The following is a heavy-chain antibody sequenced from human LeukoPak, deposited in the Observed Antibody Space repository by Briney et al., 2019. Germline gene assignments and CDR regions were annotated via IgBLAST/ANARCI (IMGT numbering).Heavy chain of an antibody. J-gene: IGHJ4*02. Sequence: GGSLRLSCAASGFTFSSYSMNWVRQAPGKGLEWVSYISSSSSTIYYADSVKGRFTISRDNAKNSLYLQMNSLRAEDTAVYYCARDGGSSAGDYWGQGTLVTVSS. V-gene: IGHV3-48*01. CDR3: ARDGGSSAGDY. CDR2: ISSSSSTI. CDR1: GFTFSSYS. D-gene: IGHD6-6*01.